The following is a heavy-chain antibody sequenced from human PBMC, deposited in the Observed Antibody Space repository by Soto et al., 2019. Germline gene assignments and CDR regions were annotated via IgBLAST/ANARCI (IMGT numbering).Heavy chain of an antibody. V-gene: IGHV4-59*01. J-gene: IGHJ5*02. Sequence: PSETLSLTCTVSGGSISSYYWSWIRQPPGKGLEWIGYIYYSGSTNYNPSLKSRVTISVDTSKNQFSLKLSSVTAADTAVYYCARDLTMVRGVIKGNWFDPWGQGTLVTVSS. D-gene: IGHD3-10*01. CDR2: IYYSGST. CDR3: ARDLTMVRGVIKGNWFDP. CDR1: GGSISSYY.